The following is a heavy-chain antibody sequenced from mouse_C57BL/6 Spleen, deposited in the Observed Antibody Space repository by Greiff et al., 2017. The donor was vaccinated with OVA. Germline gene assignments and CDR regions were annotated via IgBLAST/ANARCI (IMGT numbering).Heavy chain of an antibody. CDR3: ARRDGYYGYWYFDV. D-gene: IGHD2-3*01. V-gene: IGHV1-18*01. CDR1: GYTFTDYN. J-gene: IGHJ1*03. Sequence: VQLKQSGPELVKPGASVKIPCKASGYTFTDYNMDWVKQSHGKSLEWIGDINPNNGGTIYNQKFKGKATLTVDKSSSTAYMELRSLTSEDTAVYYCARRDGYYGYWYFDVWGTGTTVTVSS. CDR2: INPNNGGT.